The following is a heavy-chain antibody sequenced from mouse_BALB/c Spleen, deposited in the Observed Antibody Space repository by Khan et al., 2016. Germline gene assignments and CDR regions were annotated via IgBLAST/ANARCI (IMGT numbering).Heavy chain of an antibody. Sequence: VQLQESGPGLVQPSQSLSITCTVSGFSLTSYGVHWVRQSPGKGLEWLGVIWRGGSTDYNAAFMSRLSITKDNSKSQVFIKMNSLQADDTAIYDCAKNWDYDYYAMDYWGQGTSVTVSS. CDR3: AKNWDYDYYAMDY. CDR1: GFSLTSYG. D-gene: IGHD2-4*01. CDR2: IWRGGST. J-gene: IGHJ4*01. V-gene: IGHV2-5*01.